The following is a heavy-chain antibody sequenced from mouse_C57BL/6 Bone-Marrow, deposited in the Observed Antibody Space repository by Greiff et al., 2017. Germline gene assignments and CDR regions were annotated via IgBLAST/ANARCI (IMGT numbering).Heavy chain of an antibody. CDR3: ASWMSGSFAY. Sequence: EVKLQESGPELVKPGASVKIPCKASGYTFTDYNMDWVKQSHGKSLEWIGDINPNNGGTIYNQKFKGKATLTVDKSSSTAYMELLSLTSEDTAVYYCASWMSGSFAYWGQGTLVTVSA. CDR1: GYTFTDYN. V-gene: IGHV1-18*01. CDR2: INPNNGGT. J-gene: IGHJ3*01. D-gene: IGHD4-1*01.